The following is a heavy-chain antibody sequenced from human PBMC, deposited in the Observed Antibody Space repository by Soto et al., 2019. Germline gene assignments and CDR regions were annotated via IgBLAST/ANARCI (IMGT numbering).Heavy chain of an antibody. V-gene: IGHV3-33*01. CDR3: ARDPGCSSTCCYVRYYMDV. CDR1: GFTFSSYG. D-gene: IGHD2-2*01. J-gene: IGHJ6*03. Sequence: QVQLLESGGGVVQPGRSLRLSCAASGFTFSSYGMHWVRQAPGKGLEWVAVIWYDGSNKYYADSVKGRFTISRDNSKNPLYLQSNSLRAEDTAVYYCARDPGCSSTCCYVRYYMDVWGKGTTVTVSS. CDR2: IWYDGSNK.